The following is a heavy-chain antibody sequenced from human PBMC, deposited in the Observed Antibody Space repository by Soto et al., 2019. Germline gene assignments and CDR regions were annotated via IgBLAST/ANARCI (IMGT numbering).Heavy chain of an antibody. CDR3: AKEMIASTVADFFDY. CDR1: GFTFSNYA. V-gene: IGHV3-23*01. Sequence: GGSLRLSCTASGFTFSNYAMTWVRQAPGKGLEWVSTITGSGGGTYYADSVKGRFTISRDNSKNTLYLQMPNLRADDTAVYYCAKEMIASTVADFFDYSGQATLVTVSS. D-gene: IGHD6-19*01. CDR2: ITGSGGGT. J-gene: IGHJ4*02.